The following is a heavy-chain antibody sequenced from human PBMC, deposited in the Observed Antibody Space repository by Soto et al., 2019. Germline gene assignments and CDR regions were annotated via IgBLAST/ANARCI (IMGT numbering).Heavy chain of an antibody. CDR2: ISCSGDST. CDR3: AKENTAVYDF. D-gene: IGHD2-2*01. CDR1: VVTFNSYL. Sequence: WGSLSISCASSVVTFNSYLMAWSRQAPGKGLEWVSVISCSGDSTYYADSVEGRFTISRDNSKKTLYLQVNSLSAEDTAVYYCAKENTAVYDFWGQGTMVTVSS. V-gene: IGHV3-23*01. J-gene: IGHJ4*02.